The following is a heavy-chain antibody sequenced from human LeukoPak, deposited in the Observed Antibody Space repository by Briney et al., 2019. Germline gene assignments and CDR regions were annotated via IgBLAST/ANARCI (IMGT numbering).Heavy chain of an antibody. CDR2: IYPGNSDI. CDR1: GYSFTTYW. J-gene: IGHJ4*02. CDR3: ARHLSSITSCPHY. D-gene: IGHD2-2*01. Sequence: GESLKISCKGSGYSFTTYWIAWVRQMPGKGLEWMGVIYPGNSDITYSPSFQGQVAISVDKSISTAYLQWSSLKASDTAIYYCARHLSSITSCPHYWGQGTLVTVSS. V-gene: IGHV5-51*01.